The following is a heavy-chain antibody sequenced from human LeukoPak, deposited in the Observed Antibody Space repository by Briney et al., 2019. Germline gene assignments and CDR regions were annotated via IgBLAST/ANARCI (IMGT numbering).Heavy chain of an antibody. Sequence: AGGSLRPSCAASGVTFSTYGMHWVRQAPGKGLEWVAVISYDGSNKYYVDSVKGRFTISRDNSNNTLYLQMNSLTAEDTAVYYCAKAKEYYGSGYYGSWGQGALVTVSS. D-gene: IGHD3-22*01. V-gene: IGHV3-30*18. CDR1: GVTFSTYG. J-gene: IGHJ5*02. CDR2: ISYDGSNK. CDR3: AKAKEYYGSGYYGS.